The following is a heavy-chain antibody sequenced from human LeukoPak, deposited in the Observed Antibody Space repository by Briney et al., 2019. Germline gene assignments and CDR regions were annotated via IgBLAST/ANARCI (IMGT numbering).Heavy chain of an antibody. CDR1: GFTFSSYA. CDR2: ISGSGGST. J-gene: IGHJ6*02. D-gene: IGHD2-2*01. Sequence: GGSLRLSCAASGFTFSSYAMSWVPQAPGKGLEWVSAISGSGGSTYYADSVKGRFTISRDNSKNTLYLQMNSLRAEDTAVYYCAKGGRYCSSTSCYRDYYGMDVWGQGTTVTVSS. V-gene: IGHV3-23*01. CDR3: AKGGRYCSSTSCYRDYYGMDV.